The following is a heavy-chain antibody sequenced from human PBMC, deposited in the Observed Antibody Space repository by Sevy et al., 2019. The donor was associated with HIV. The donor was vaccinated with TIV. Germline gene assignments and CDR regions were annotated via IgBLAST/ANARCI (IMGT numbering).Heavy chain of an antibody. CDR2: IYHSGST. V-gene: IGHV4-38-2*01. Sequence: SETLSLTCAVSGYSISSGYYWGWIRQPPGRGLEWIGSIYHSGSTYFNPSLKSRISISVDTSKNQFSLRLTSVTVADTAVYYCASHRNYYEWFDSWGQGVLVTVSS. J-gene: IGHJ5*01. CDR3: ASHRNYYEWFDS. CDR1: GYSISSGYY. D-gene: IGHD1-26*01.